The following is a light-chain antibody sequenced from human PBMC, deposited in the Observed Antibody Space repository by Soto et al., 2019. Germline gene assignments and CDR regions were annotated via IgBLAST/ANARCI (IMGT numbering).Light chain of an antibody. CDR2: EVN. V-gene: IGLV2-8*01. CDR3: SSYVGNNNLV. J-gene: IGLJ2*01. CDR1: SSDVGAYNY. Sequence: QSALTQPPSASGSPGQSVTISCTGTSSDVGAYNYVSWYQQHPGKAPKLMIYEVNKRPSGVPDRFSGSKSGNTASLTVSGLQAEDEADYYCSSYVGNNNLVFGGGTQLTVL.